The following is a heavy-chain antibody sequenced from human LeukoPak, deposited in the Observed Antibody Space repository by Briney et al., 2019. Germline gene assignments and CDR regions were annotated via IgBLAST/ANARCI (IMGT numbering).Heavy chain of an antibody. D-gene: IGHD3-10*01. V-gene: IGHV3-7*01. CDR2: IKQDGSEK. CDR1: GFTFSSYW. J-gene: IGHJ5*02. Sequence: GGSLRLSCAASGFTFSSYWMNWVRQAPGKGLEWVANIKQDGSEKYYVDSVKGRFTISRDNAKNSLYVQMNSLRAEDTAVYYCAKDRGSTMVRGVLNWFDPWGQGTLVTVSS. CDR3: AKDRGSTMVRGVLNWFDP.